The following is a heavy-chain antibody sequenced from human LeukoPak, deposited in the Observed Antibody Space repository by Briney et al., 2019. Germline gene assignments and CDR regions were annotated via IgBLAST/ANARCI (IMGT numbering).Heavy chain of an antibody. J-gene: IGHJ4*02. CDR3: AKEGYDYVWGSYRKYQFDY. V-gene: IGHV3-23*01. CDR1: GFTFSSYA. D-gene: IGHD3-16*02. CDR2: ISGSGGSTYYADSVKST. Sequence: GGSLRLSCAASGFTFSSYAMSWVRQAPGKGLEWVSAISGSGGSTYYADSVKSTYYADSVKGRFTISRDNSKNTLNLQMNSLRAEDTAVYYCAKEGYDYVWGSYRKYQFDYWGQGTLVTASS.